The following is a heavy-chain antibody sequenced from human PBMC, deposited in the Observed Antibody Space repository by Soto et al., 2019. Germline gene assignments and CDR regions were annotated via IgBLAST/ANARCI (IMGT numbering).Heavy chain of an antibody. CDR3: ARHDYGSGSYYKGDY. D-gene: IGHD3-10*01. CDR1: GYTFTGYY. V-gene: IGHV1-2*02. Sequence: QVQLVQSGAEVKKPGASVKVSCKASGYTFTGYYMHWVRQAPGQGLEWMGWINPNSGGTNYAQKFQGRVTITADESTSTAYMELSSLRSEDTAVYYCARHDYGSGSYYKGDYWGQITLVTVSS. J-gene: IGHJ4*02. CDR2: INPNSGGT.